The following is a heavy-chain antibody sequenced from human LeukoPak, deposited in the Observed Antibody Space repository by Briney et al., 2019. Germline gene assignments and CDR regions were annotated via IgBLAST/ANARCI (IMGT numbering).Heavy chain of an antibody. D-gene: IGHD3-10*01. V-gene: IGHV3-48*03. J-gene: IGHJ5*01. CDR3: ARDYYWYDC. CDR1: GFSFSSYE. CDR2: ISSSGSTI. Sequence: GGSLRLSCAASGFSFSSYEMNWVRQAPGKGLEWVSYISSSGSTINYADSVKGRFTISRDNAKNSLYLQMNSLRAEDTAVYYCARDYYWYDCWGQGTLVTVSS.